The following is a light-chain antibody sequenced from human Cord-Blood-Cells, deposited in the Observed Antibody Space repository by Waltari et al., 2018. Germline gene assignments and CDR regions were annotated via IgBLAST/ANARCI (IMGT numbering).Light chain of an antibody. Sequence: SALTQPASVSGSPGQSTTISCTGPSSDVGGYNYVSWYQQHPGKAPKPMIYDDSNRPSGVSMRFSGSKSGNTASLTISGRQAEDESYYYCSSYTSSSTYVFGTGTKVTVL. V-gene: IGLV2-14*03. CDR2: DDS. CDR1: SSDVGGYNY. CDR3: SSYTSSSTYV. J-gene: IGLJ1*01.